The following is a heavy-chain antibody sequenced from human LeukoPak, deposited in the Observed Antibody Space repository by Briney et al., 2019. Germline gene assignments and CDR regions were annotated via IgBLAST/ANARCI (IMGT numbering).Heavy chain of an antibody. J-gene: IGHJ4*02. CDR1: RFVLDEHG. CDR2: ISWSGKIT. D-gene: IGHD2-2*01. Sequence: GGSLRLSCTASRFVLDEHGMTSVRQVPGRGLGWVSVISWSGKITYYGDPVRGRITNSRDNAKNSVSIQMDSLRAEDTALYYCARAPITSAVDIDYWGQGTLVTVSS. CDR3: ARAPITSAVDIDY. V-gene: IGHV3-20*04.